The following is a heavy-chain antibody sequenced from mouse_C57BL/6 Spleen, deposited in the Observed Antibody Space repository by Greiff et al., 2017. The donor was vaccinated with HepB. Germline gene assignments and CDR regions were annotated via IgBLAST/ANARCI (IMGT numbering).Heavy chain of an antibody. V-gene: IGHV1-54*01. CDR1: GYAFTNYL. CDR2: INPGSGGT. J-gene: IGHJ3*01. CDR3: AREQAY. Sequence: QVQLQQSGAELVRPGTSVKVSCKASGYAFTNYLIEWVKQRPGQGLEWIGVINPGSGGTNYKEKFKGKATLTADKSSSTAYMQLSSLTSEDSAVYFCAREQAYWGQGTLVTVSA.